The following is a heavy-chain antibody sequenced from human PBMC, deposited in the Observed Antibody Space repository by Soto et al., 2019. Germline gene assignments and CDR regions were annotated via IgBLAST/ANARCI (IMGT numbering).Heavy chain of an antibody. CDR2: IYYSGST. Sequence: PSETLSLTCTVSGGSISSSSYYWGWIRQPPGKGLEWIGSIYYSGSTYYNPSLKSRVTISVDTSKNQFSLKLSSVTAADTAVYYCASGPITYYYDSSDYYSYFSFDYWGQGTLVTVSS. J-gene: IGHJ4*02. V-gene: IGHV4-39*01. CDR3: ASGPITYYYDSSDYYSYFSFDY. D-gene: IGHD3-22*01. CDR1: GGSISSSSYY.